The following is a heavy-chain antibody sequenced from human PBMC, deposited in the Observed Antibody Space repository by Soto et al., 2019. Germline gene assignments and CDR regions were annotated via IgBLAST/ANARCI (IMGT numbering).Heavy chain of an antibody. CDR3: ARNRDGVDY. CDR2: ISTDGSST. CDR1: GFTFSSFW. V-gene: IGHV3-74*01. J-gene: IGHJ4*02. Sequence: EVQLVESGGGLVQPGGSLRLSCTASGFTFSSFWMHWVRQVPGRGLMWVSRISTDGSSTHYADSVKGRFTTSRDNAKNPLYLPLTSLRAEDTAVYYCARNRDGVDYWGQGTLVTVSS.